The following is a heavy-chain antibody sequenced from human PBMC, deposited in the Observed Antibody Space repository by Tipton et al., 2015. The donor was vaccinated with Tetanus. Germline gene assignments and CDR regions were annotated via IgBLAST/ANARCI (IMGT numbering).Heavy chain of an antibody. J-gene: IGHJ4*02. V-gene: IGHV1-18*01. D-gene: IGHD1-14*01. Sequence: QSGPEVKKPGASVKVSCKASGYTFTSFGINWVRQAPGQGLEWMGWINTDKGSTNYAQNLQGRVIMTTDTSTLTAYMELRSLRSDATAVYYCARAPNRISRAYAYWGQGTQITVSS. CDR2: INTDKGST. CDR1: GYTFTSFG. CDR3: ARAPNRISRAYAY.